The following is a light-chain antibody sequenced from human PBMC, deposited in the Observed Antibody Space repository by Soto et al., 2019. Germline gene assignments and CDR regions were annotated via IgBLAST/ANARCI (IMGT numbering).Light chain of an antibody. Sequence: EIVLTQSPGTLSLSPGERATLSCRASQSVRSNFLAWYQQKPGQAPRLLIYGASNRATGIPDRFSGSGSGTDFTLTITRLEPEDFAMYYCHQYSRSPYTFGQGTNLEIK. CDR3: HQYSRSPYT. CDR1: QSVRSNF. V-gene: IGKV3-20*01. J-gene: IGKJ2*01. CDR2: GAS.